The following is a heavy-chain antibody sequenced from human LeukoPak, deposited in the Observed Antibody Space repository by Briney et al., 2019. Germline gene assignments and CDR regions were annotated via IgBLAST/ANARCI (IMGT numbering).Heavy chain of an antibody. CDR2: IYYSGST. D-gene: IGHD3-22*01. Sequence: SETLSLTCTVSGGSISSYYWGWIRQPPGKGLEWIGSIYYSGSTYYNPSLKSRVTISVDTSKNQFSLKLSSVTAADTAVYYCAKYYDSSGYYYGPGAFDIWGQGTMVTVSS. V-gene: IGHV4-39*07. CDR1: GGSISSYY. CDR3: AKYYDSSGYYYGPGAFDI. J-gene: IGHJ3*02.